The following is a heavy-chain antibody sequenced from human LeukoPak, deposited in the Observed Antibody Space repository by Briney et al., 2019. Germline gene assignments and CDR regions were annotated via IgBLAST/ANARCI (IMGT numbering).Heavy chain of an antibody. V-gene: IGHV4-39*01. CDR3: VRHVSGSTSYDAAPDY. Sequence: SVTLSLICTLSGDSMSIRNYYWAWIRRPPGKGLEWIGSLFYSGRTYYHWALESRVSIIEDTSKNQYSLKVKSVTAADTGVYYCVRHVSGSTSYDAAPDYWGQGTLVTVSS. CDR1: GDSMSIRNYY. D-gene: IGHD3-16*01. J-gene: IGHJ4*02. CDR2: LFYSGRT.